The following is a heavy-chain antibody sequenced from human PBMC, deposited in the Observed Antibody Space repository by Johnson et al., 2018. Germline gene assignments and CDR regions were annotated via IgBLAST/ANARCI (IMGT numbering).Heavy chain of an antibody. CDR1: GFTFSSFV. V-gene: IGHV3-23*01. Sequence: EVQLLESGGGLVQPGGSLRLSCRASGFTFSSFVLSWVRQVSGKGLEWVSGISGNGGSSNYADSVKGRFTISRDNSKNTLYLQMDRLSAEDTAVYYCAKSKGNTLPIPFDYWGQGILVTVSS. CDR2: ISGNGGSS. J-gene: IGHJ4*02. CDR3: AKSKGNTLPIPFDY. D-gene: IGHD2-2*02.